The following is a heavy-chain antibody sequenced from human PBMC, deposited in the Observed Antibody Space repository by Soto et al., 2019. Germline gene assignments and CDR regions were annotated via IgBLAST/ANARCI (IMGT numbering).Heavy chain of an antibody. D-gene: IGHD1-1*01. J-gene: IGHJ4*02. CDR3: AREEYDKEPKVY. Sequence: PVGSLILSCSSPGFTFISYAISWFLQAPGKGLEWVSAISVSGFSTYYAYSLKGLFTISRDNSKNTLYLQMNSLRAEDTAVYYCAREEYDKEPKVYWGQGTLVTVSS. CDR1: GFTFISYA. CDR2: ISVSGFST. V-gene: IGHV3-23*01.